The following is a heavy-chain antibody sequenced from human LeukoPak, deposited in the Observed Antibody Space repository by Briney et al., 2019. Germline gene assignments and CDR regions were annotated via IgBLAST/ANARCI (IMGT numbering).Heavy chain of an antibody. V-gene: IGHV2-70*11. CDR1: VFSLSTNGMC. J-gene: IGHJ4*02. D-gene: IGHD1-7*01. Sequence: ESGPTLVNPTQTLTLTCTFSVFSLSTNGMCVTWIRQPPGKALEWLARVDWDDDKYYSTSLKTRLTISKDTSKNQVVLTMTNMDPVDTATYYCARINWNYVYFDYWGQGTLVTVSS. CDR2: VDWDDDK. CDR3: ARINWNYVYFDY.